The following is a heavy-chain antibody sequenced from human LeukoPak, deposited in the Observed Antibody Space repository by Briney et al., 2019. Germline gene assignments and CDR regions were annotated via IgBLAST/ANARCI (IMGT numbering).Heavy chain of an antibody. J-gene: IGHJ5*02. D-gene: IGHD2-2*01. V-gene: IGHV3-30*02. CDR3: AKDRVVPAAPDWFDP. CDR1: GFTFSSYG. CDR2: IRYDGSNK. Sequence: PGGSLRLSCAASGFTFSSYGMHWVRQAPGKGLEWVAFIRYDGSNKYYADSVKGRFTISRDNSKNTLYLQMDSLRAEDTAVYYCAKDRVVPAAPDWFDPWGQGTLVTVSS.